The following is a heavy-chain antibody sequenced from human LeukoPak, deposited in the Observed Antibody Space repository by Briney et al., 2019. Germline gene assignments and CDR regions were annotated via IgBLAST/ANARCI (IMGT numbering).Heavy chain of an antibody. Sequence: PSEALSLTCTVSGGSISNYYWSWIRQSPGKGLEWIGYIYSSGSTNYNPSLKSRVTISVDTSKNQFSLKLSSVTAADTAVYYCARARITIFGVVITKFDYWGQGTLVTVSS. CDR1: GGSISNYY. J-gene: IGHJ4*02. D-gene: IGHD3-3*01. CDR3: ARARITIFGVVITKFDY. V-gene: IGHV4-59*12. CDR2: IYSSGST.